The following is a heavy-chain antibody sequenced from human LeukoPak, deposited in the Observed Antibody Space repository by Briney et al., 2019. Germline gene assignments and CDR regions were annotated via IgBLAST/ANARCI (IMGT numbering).Heavy chain of an antibody. J-gene: IGHJ4*02. CDR3: AKGMKYCDN. CDR1: GITFSVYA. Sequence: GGSLRLSCAASGITFSVYAMSWVRQAPGKGLEWVSAISGSGGSTYYADSVKGRFTISRDSSKNTLYLQMNSLRAEDTAIYYCAKGMKYCDNWGQGTLVTVSS. CDR2: ISGSGGST. V-gene: IGHV3-23*01.